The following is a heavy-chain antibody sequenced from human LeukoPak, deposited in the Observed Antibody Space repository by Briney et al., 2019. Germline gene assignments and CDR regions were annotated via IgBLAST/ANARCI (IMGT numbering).Heavy chain of an antibody. D-gene: IGHD6-13*01. CDR1: GHTFTDYY. CDR3: AREEQHQRGRHFEY. J-gene: IGHJ4*02. CDR2: INPNSGAT. Sequence: ASVKVSCKASGHTFTDYYMHWVRQAPGQGLEWMGWINPNSGATNYAQNFQGRVTMTRDTSISTAYMELSRLRSDDTAVYYCAREEQHQRGRHFEYWGQGTLVTVSS. V-gene: IGHV1-2*02.